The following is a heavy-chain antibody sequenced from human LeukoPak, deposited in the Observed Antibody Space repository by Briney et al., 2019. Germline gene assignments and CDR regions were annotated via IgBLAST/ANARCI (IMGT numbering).Heavy chain of an antibody. CDR3: QSDSGSYWDY. D-gene: IGHD1-26*01. CDR1: GFTFSSYS. V-gene: IGHV3-21*01. J-gene: IGHJ4*02. Sequence: PGGPLRLSCTASGFTFSSYSMNWVRQAPGKGLEWVSSISSSSSYIYYADSVKGRFTISRDNAKNSLYLQMNSLRAEDTAVYYCQSDSGSYWDYWGQGTLVTVSS. CDR2: ISSSSSYI.